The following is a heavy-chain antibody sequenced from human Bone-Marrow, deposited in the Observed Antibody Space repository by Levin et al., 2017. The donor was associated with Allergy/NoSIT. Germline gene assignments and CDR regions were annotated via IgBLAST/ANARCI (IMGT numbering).Heavy chain of an antibody. J-gene: IGHJ4*02. D-gene: IGHD4/OR15-4a*01. CDR2: IRSKTQGGTT. V-gene: IGHV3-15*01. Sequence: PGGSLRLSCVVSSFTFKNSWMNWVRQAPGKGLEWVGRIRSKTQGGTTDYAAPVKGRSIISRDDSKNTLYLQMNSLQIGDTGVYRCTTGAVYFDSWCQGTLVSV. CDR3: TTGAVYFDS. CDR1: SFTFKNSW.